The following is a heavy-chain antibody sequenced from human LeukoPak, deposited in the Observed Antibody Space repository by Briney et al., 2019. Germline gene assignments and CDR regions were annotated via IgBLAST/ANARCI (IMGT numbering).Heavy chain of an antibody. CDR2: NYYSGSS. V-gene: IGHV4-30-4*08. CDR1: GVSISSGDYY. CDR3: ARGPPNDY. J-gene: IGHJ4*02. Sequence: PSQTLSLICTVSGVSISSGDYYWSWIRQPPGKGLEWVGYNYYSGSSYYNPVLKSRVTISVDTSKNQSSLKLSSVTAADTAVYYCARGPPNDYWGQGTLVTVSS.